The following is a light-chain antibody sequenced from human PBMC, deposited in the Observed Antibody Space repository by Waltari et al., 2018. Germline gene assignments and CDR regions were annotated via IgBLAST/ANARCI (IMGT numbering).Light chain of an antibody. Sequence: QSALTQPASVSGSPGQSITISCTGTSNDVGASKFVSWYQQHPGRAPQLMIYAVTERPAGISYRFSGSKSANTASLTISGLLPEDEAIYYCSSFTDTHTVLFGGGTTVTVL. CDR2: AVT. CDR1: SNDVGASKF. V-gene: IGLV2-14*03. J-gene: IGLJ2*01. CDR3: SSFTDTHTVL.